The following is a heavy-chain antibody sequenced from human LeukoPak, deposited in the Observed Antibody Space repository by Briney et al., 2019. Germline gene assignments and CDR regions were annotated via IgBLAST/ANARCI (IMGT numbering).Heavy chain of an antibody. CDR3: ARNIAAAGIRYYYYMDV. CDR2: IYTSGST. D-gene: IGHD6-13*01. J-gene: IGHJ6*03. V-gene: IGHV4-4*09. Sequence: WXRQPXGKGLEWIGYIYTSGSTNYNPSLKSGVTISVDTSKNQFSLKLSSVTAADTAVYYCARNIAAAGIRYYYYMDVWGKGTTVTVSS.